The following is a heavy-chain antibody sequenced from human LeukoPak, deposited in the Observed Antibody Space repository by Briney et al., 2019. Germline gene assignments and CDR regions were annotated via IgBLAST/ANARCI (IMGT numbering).Heavy chain of an antibody. CDR1: GYTFTSYY. CDR3: ARVSGYCSGGGCYGLPSHGMDV. J-gene: IGHJ6*02. Sequence: GASVKVSCKASGYTFTSYYMHWVRQAPGQGLEWMGIINPSGGSTSYAQKFQGRVTMTRDTSTSTVYMELSSLRSEDTAVYYCARVSGYCSGGGCYGLPSHGMDVWGQGTTVTVSS. V-gene: IGHV1-46*01. CDR2: INPSGGST. D-gene: IGHD2-15*01.